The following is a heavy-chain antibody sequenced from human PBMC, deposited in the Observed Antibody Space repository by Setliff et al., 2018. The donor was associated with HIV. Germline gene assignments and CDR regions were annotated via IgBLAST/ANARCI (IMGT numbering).Heavy chain of an antibody. D-gene: IGHD2-15*01. CDR2: IWYDGSNK. CDR1: GFTFSSYG. CDR3: ARVMEDCINGNCYVFDY. Sequence: PGGSLRLSCAASGFTFSSYGMHWVRQAPGKGLEWVAVIWYDGSNKYYADSVKGRFTISRDNSKNTLYLQMNSLRAEDTAVYYCARVMEDCINGNCYVFDYWGQGTLVTVSS. V-gene: IGHV3-33*01. J-gene: IGHJ4*02.